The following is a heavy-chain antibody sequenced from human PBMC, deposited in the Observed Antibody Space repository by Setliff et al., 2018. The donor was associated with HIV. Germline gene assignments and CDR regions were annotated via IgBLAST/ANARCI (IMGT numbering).Heavy chain of an antibody. CDR3: ARAPPGIQNDAFDV. V-gene: IGHV4-4*07. CDR1: NDSINYQY. Sequence: SETLSLTCTVSNDSINYQYWAWIRQPPGKGLEWIGSIYTNGYTNYNPSLKSRVTISVDTSRDQFSLQLTSVTAADTAVYYCARAPPGIQNDAFDVWGQGTMVTVSS. CDR2: IYTNGYT. J-gene: IGHJ3*01.